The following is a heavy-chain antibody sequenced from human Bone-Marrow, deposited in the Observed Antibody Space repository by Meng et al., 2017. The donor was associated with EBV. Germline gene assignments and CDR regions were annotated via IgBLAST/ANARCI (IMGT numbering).Heavy chain of an antibody. Sequence: QVQLQQWGAGLLKPSETLSLTCAVYGGSFSGYYWSWIRQPPGKGLEWIGEINHSGSTNYNPSLKSRVTISVDTSKNQFSLKLNSVTAADTAVYYCARDSLWGRLKGAMDSWGQGTLGTVSP. D-gene: IGHD1-26*01. J-gene: IGHJ5*01. CDR3: ARDSLWGRLKGAMDS. CDR1: GGSFSGYY. V-gene: IGHV4-34*01. CDR2: INHSGST.